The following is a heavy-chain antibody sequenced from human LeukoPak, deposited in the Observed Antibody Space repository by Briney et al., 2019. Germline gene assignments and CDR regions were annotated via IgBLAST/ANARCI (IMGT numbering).Heavy chain of an antibody. CDR2: ISGSGGGT. J-gene: IGHJ4*02. V-gene: IGHV3-23*01. D-gene: IGHD3-3*01. Sequence: GRSLRPSCPPSGFSFSTYVISCVRQPPGKGLEWDSSISGSGGGTYYAAPVKGRFTISRDNSKDTLYLQMSSLRAEDTAVYYCARVPTRSLYVLRIDCWGQGTLVTVFS. CDR1: GFSFSTYV. CDR3: ARVPTRSLYVLRIDC.